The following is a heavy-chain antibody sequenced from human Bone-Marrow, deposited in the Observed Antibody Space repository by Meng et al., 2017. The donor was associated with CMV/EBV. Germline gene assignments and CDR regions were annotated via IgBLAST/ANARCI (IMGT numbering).Heavy chain of an antibody. CDR1: GGSISSGGYY. V-gene: IGHV4-31*03. CDR3: ARAGTIPWSGFERNWFDP. Sequence: SETLSLTCTVSGGSISSGGYYWSWIRQHPGKGLEWIGYIYYSGSTYYNPSLKSRVTISVDTSKNQFSLKLSSVTAADTAVYYCARAGTIPWSGFERNWFDPCGQATLATVSS. D-gene: IGHD3-3*01. CDR2: IYYSGST. J-gene: IGHJ5*02.